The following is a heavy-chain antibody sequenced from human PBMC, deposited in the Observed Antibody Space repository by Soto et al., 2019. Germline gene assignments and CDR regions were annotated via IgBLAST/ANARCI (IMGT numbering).Heavy chain of an antibody. J-gene: IGHJ4*02. V-gene: IGHV3-7*01. CDR3: ARDGVEAGLYLDN. Sequence: LRLSCAASGFTFNSYWMSWVCQAPGKGLEWVANINQDGSEKYYVDSVKGRFTISRDNAKNSLYLQVNSLRAEDTALYYCARDGVEAGLYLDNWGEGTLVTVSS. D-gene: IGHD6-19*01. CDR2: INQDGSEK. CDR1: GFTFNSYW.